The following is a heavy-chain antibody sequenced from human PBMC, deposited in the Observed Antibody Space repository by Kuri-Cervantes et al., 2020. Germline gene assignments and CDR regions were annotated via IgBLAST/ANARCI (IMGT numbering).Heavy chain of an antibody. Sequence: GSLRLSCTVSGGSVSNYYWSWIRQSPGKGLESIGYIYYSGNTKYNPSLKSRVTISVDKSRNEFSLKLASVTAADTAVYYCARGPSISAPTFDYWGQGTLVTVSS. J-gene: IGHJ4*02. CDR1: GGSVSNYY. V-gene: IGHV4-59*02. CDR2: IYYSGNT. CDR3: ARGPSISAPTFDY. D-gene: IGHD6-25*01.